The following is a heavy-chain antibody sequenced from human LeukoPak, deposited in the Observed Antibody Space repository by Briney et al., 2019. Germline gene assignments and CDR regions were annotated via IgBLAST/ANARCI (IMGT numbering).Heavy chain of an antibody. V-gene: IGHV4-59*01. D-gene: IGHD5-24*01. CDR3: ARDRWGDGYNY. CDR1: GGSISSYY. J-gene: IGHJ4*02. CDR2: INHSGST. Sequence: SETLSLTCTVSGGSISSYYWSWIRQPPGKGLEWIGEINHSGSTNYNPSLKSRVTISVDTSKDQFSLKLSSVTAADTAVYYCARDRWGDGYNYWGQGTLVTVSS.